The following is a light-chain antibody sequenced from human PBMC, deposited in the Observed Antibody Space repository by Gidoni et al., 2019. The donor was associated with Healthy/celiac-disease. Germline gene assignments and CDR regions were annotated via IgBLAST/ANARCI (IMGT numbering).Light chain of an antibody. CDR1: QGISSY. CDR2: AAS. J-gene: IGKJ1*01. V-gene: IGKV1-9*01. Sequence: DIQLTQSPSFLSASVGDRVTITCRASQGISSYLAWYQQKPGKAPKLLIYAASTLQSGVPSRFSGSGSGTEFTLTISSLQPEDFGTYYCQQLNSYRTFGQGTKVEIK. CDR3: QQLNSYRT.